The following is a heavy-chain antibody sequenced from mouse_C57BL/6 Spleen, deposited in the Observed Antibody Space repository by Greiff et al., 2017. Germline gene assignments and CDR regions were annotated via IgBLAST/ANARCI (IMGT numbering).Heavy chain of an antibody. CDR1: GYTFTSYW. D-gene: IGHD3-3*01. CDR2: IDPSDSYT. J-gene: IGHJ2*01. V-gene: IGHV1-50*01. Sequence: QVQLQQPGAELVKPGASVKLSCKASGYTFTSYWMQWVKQRPGQGLEWIGEIDPSDSYTNYNQKFKGKATLTVDTSSSTAYMQLSSLTTEASAVYYCGRGTPWNYWRQGTTLTVSS. CDR3: GRGTPWNY.